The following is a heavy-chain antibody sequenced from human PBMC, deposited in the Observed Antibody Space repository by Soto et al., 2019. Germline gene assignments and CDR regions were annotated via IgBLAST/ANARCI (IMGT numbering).Heavy chain of an antibody. CDR1: GGTFSSYA. Sequence: VKVSCKASGGTFSSYAISWVRQAPGQGLEWMGGIIPIFGTANYAQKFQGRVTITADESTSTAYMELSSLRSEDTAVYYCARDDEGATYFDYWGQGTLVTVSS. J-gene: IGHJ4*02. CDR2: IIPIFGTA. D-gene: IGHD1-26*01. V-gene: IGHV1-69*01. CDR3: ARDDEGATYFDY.